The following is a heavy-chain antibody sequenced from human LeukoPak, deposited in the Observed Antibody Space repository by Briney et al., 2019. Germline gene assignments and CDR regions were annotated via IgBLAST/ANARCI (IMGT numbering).Heavy chain of an antibody. CDR2: ISGSGGST. J-gene: IGHJ3*02. CDR1: GFTFSSYA. D-gene: IGHD6-13*01. CDR3: ARVGRAMAAAGFGAFDI. V-gene: IGHV3-23*01. Sequence: GGSLRLSCAASGFTFSSYAMSWVRQAPGKGLEWVSGISGSGGSTYYADSVKGRFTISRDNSKNTLYLQMNSLRAEDTAVYYCARVGRAMAAAGFGAFDIWGQGTMVTVSS.